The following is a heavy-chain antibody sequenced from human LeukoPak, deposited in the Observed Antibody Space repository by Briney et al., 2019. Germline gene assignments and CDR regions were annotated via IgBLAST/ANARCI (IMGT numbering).Heavy chain of an antibody. CDR3: ARLWSAAPNSSGWPRWSYSSYYFDY. D-gene: IGHD6-19*01. CDR1: GGSFRGYY. V-gene: IGHV4-34*01. CDR2: INHSGRT. Sequence: SETLSLTRAVHGGSFRGYYWSWIRQPPGKGREWIGEINHSGRTNYNPSPKSRVTISVDTSKNKFSLKLSSVTAADSAVYYCARLWSAAPNSSGWPRWSYSSYYFDYWGQGTLVTVSS. J-gene: IGHJ4*02.